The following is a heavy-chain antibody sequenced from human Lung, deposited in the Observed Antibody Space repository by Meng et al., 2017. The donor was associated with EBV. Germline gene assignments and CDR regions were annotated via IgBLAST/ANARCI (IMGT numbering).Heavy chain of an antibody. CDR1: GDSVSSSSAA. CDR3: ARGATSVFDL. V-gene: IGHV6-1*01. J-gene: IGHJ2*01. CDR2: TYYRSKWYN. Sequence: QGQLQQSGPGLVKPSQTLPLSGVISGDSVSSSSAAWTWIRQSPSRGLEWLGRTYYRSKWYNDYAVFVKSRITINPDTSKNQFSLQLNSVTPEDTAVYYCARGATSVFDLWGRGTLVTVSS.